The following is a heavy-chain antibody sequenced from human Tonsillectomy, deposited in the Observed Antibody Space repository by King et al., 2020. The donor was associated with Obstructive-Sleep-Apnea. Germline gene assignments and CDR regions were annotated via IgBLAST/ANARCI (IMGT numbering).Heavy chain of an antibody. J-gene: IGHJ6*02. V-gene: IGHV3-30*01. CDR2: ISYDGSET. Sequence: VQLVESGGGVVQPGRSLRLSCAASGFPFNTFAMHWVRQAPGKGLEWVAVISYDGSETYYADSVKGRFTISRDNSNNTLYLQVNSLRPEDTAVYYCARDKVADSFIMMEASTYYYGMDVWGQGTTVTVSS. D-gene: IGHD3-16*01. CDR3: ARDKVADSFIMMEASTYYYGMDV. CDR1: GFPFNTFA.